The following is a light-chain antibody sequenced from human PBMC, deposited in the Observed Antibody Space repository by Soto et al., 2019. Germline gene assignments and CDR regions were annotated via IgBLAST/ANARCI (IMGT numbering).Light chain of an antibody. Sequence: SVLTQPASASGTPGQGVTISRSGSSSNIGSSTVNWYQQLPGTAPKLLIYSNNQRPSGVPDRFSGSKSGTSASLAISGLQSEDEADYYCAAWDDSLNGYVIGTGTTVTVL. CDR1: SSNIGSST. J-gene: IGLJ1*01. CDR2: SNN. V-gene: IGLV1-44*01. CDR3: AAWDDSLNGYV.